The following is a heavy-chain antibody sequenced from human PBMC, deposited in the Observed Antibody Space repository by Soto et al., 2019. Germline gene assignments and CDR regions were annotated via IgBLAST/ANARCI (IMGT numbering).Heavy chain of an antibody. J-gene: IGHJ6*03. D-gene: IGHD2-2*01. CDR1: GFTFSSYA. CDR2: ISGSGGST. V-gene: IGHV3-23*01. CDR3: AKTGCSSTSCYGKYYYYYYMDV. Sequence: GGSLRLSCAASGFTFSSYAMSWVRQAPGEGLEWVSAISGSGGSTYYADSVKGRFTISRDNSKNTLYLQMNSLRAEDTAVYYCAKTGCSSTSCYGKYYYYYYMDVWGKGTTVTVSS.